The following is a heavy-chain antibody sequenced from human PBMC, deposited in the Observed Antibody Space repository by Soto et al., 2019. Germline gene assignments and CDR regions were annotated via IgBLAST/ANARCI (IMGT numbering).Heavy chain of an antibody. CDR1: GYTFTSYD. Sequence: ASVKVSCKASGYTFTSYDNNWVRQATGQGLEWMGRMNPNSGNTGYAQKFQGRVTMTRNTSISTAYMELSSLRSEDTAVYYCARGPITIFGDEGRGNWFDPWGQGTLVTVSS. D-gene: IGHD3-3*01. CDR3: ARGPITIFGDEGRGNWFDP. CDR2: MNPNSGNT. J-gene: IGHJ5*02. V-gene: IGHV1-8*01.